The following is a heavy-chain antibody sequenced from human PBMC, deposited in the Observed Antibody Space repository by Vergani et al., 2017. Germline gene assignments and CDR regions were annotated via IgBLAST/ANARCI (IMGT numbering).Heavy chain of an antibody. CDR2: IYYSGST. J-gene: IGHJ6*02. CDR1: GGSISSSSYY. D-gene: IGHD2-2*01. Sequence: QLQLQESGPGLVKPSETLSLTCTVSGGSISSSSYYWGWIRQPPGKGLEWIGSIYYSGSTYYNPSLKSRVTISVDTSKNQFSLKLSSVTAADTAVYYCAREGCSSTSCYFHYYYGMDVWGQGTTVTVSS. CDR3: AREGCSSTSCYFHYYYGMDV. V-gene: IGHV4-39*07.